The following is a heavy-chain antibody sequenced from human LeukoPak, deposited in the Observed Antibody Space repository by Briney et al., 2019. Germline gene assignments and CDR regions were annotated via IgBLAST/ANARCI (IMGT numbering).Heavy chain of an antibody. V-gene: IGHV3-74*01. CDR1: GFTFSGYW. D-gene: IGHD1-26*01. Sequence: PGGSLRLSCAASGFTFSGYWMHWVRQAPGKGLVWVSRIYTDGSRTNYADSVWGRFTISRDNAKNTLYLQLDSLRAEDTAGYYCARGDHVGYFLDYWGQGTLVTVSS. CDR3: ARGDHVGYFLDY. J-gene: IGHJ4*02. CDR2: IYTDGSRT.